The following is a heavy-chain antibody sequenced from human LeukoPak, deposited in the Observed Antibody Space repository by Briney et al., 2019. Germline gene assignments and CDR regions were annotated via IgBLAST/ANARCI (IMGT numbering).Heavy chain of an antibody. D-gene: IGHD3-10*01. CDR1: GYTFTRYY. V-gene: IGHV1-46*01. CDR2: INPSDGST. CDR3: ARDLQSRGWFAP. J-gene: IGHJ5*02. Sequence: ASVKVSCKASGYTFTRYYIHWVRQAPRQGLEWLGMINPSDGSTSYTQKFQGRVTMTRDTSTSSLYMELISLRPEDTAVYSCARDLQSRGWFAPWGQGTLVTVSS.